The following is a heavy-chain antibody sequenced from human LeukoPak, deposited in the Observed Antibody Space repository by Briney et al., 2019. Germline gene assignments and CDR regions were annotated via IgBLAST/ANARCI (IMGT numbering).Heavy chain of an antibody. CDR1: GFIFSDYV. Sequence: GGSLRLSCAGSGFIFSDYVMSWVRQAPGKGLEWVSSISSSSSYIYYADSVKGRFTISRDNAKNSLYLQMNSLRAEDTAVYYCARDMQLLRGQGTLVTVSS. V-gene: IGHV3-21*01. J-gene: IGHJ4*02. CDR2: ISSSSSYI. D-gene: IGHD6-6*01. CDR3: ARDMQLL.